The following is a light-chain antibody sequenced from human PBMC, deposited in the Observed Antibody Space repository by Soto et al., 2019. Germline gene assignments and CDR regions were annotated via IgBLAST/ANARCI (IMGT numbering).Light chain of an antibody. CDR2: EVS. Sequence: QSVLTQPASVSGSRGHSITISWTGTSSDVGGYNYVSWYQQHPGKAPKLMIYEVSNRPSGISNRFSGSKSGNTASLTISGLQAEDEADYHCSSYTSSNTHVFGTGTKVTVL. J-gene: IGLJ1*01. V-gene: IGLV2-14*01. CDR1: SSDVGGYNY. CDR3: SSYTSSNTHV.